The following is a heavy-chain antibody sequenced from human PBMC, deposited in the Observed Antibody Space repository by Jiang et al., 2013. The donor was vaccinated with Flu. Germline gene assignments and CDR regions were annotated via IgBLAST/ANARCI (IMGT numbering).Heavy chain of an antibody. D-gene: IGHD5-18*01. CDR2: IRSKAYGGTT. J-gene: IGHJ3*02. V-gene: IGHV3-49*03. Sequence: GLVQPGRSLRLSCTASGFTFGDYAMSWFRQAPGKGLEWVGFIRSKAYGGTTEYAASVKGRFTISRDDSKSIAYLQMNSLKTEDTAVYYCTRDRDNWDTSEDAFDIWGQGTMVTVSS. CDR3: TRDRDNWDTSEDAFDI. CDR1: GFTFGDYA.